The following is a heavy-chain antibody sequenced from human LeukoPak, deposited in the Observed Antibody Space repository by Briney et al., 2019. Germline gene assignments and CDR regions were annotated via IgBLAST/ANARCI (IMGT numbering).Heavy chain of an antibody. CDR3: AKGSYYDSSGSFYFDY. Sequence: PGGSLRLSCAASGFTFSSYVMSWVRQAPGKRLEWVSGISGSGDNTYYADSVKGRFTISRDNSKNTLYVQVNSLGTEDTAAYYCAKGSYYDSSGSFYFDYWGQGTLVTVSS. CDR1: GFTFSSYV. D-gene: IGHD3-22*01. J-gene: IGHJ4*02. V-gene: IGHV3-23*01. CDR2: ISGSGDNT.